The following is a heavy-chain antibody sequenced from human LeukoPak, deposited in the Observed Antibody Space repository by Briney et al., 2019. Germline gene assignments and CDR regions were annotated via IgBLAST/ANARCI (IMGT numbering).Heavy chain of an antibody. J-gene: IGHJ3*02. CDR2: IRYDGSSE. V-gene: IGHV3-33*01. CDR3: AREADCSGGSCYRGAFDI. D-gene: IGHD2-15*01. Sequence: GGSLRLSCAASGFTFSSYAMHRVRQAPGKGLEWVAVIRYDGSSEYYADSVTGRFTISRDNSKNTLFLQMNSLRAEDTAVYYCAREADCSGGSCYRGAFDIWGQGTMVTVSS. CDR1: GFTFSSYA.